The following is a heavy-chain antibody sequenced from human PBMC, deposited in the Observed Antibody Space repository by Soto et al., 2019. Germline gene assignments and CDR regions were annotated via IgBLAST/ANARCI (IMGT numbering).Heavy chain of an antibody. CDR3: ARVLGYCSGGSCYSDWFDP. CDR2: ISSSSSTI. V-gene: IGHV3-48*01. Sequence: GGSLRLSCAASGFTFSSYSMNWVRQAPGKGLEWVSYISSSSSTIYYADSVKGRFTISRDNAKNSLYLQMNSLRAEDTAVYYCARVLGYCSGGSCYSDWFDPWGQGTLVTVSS. J-gene: IGHJ5*02. CDR1: GFTFSSYS. D-gene: IGHD2-15*01.